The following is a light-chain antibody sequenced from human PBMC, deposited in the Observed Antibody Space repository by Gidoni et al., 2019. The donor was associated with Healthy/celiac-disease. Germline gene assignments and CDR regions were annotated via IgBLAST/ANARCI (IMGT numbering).Light chain of an antibody. CDR3: QQSYSTPLT. Sequence: DIQMTKSPSSLSASVGDRVTITCRASQSIRSYLNWYQQKPVKAPKLLIYAASSLQSGAPSRFSGSGSGTDFTLTISSLQPEDFATYYCQQSYSTPLTFXGXTKVEIK. CDR1: QSIRSY. CDR2: AAS. J-gene: IGKJ4*01. V-gene: IGKV1-39*01.